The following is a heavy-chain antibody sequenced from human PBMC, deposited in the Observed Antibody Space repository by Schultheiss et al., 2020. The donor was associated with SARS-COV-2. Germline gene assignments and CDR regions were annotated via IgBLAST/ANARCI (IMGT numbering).Heavy chain of an antibody. V-gene: IGHV3-48*04. CDR1: GFTFSSYS. Sequence: GGSLRLSCAASGFTFSSYSMNWVRQAPGKGLEWVSYISSSSSTIYYADSVKGRFTISRDNSKNSLYLQMNSLRAEDTAVYYCARDDYGVHFYYYYGMDVWCQGTTVTVSS. CDR2: ISSSSSTI. CDR3: ARDDYGVHFYYYYGMDV. J-gene: IGHJ6*02. D-gene: IGHD4-17*01.